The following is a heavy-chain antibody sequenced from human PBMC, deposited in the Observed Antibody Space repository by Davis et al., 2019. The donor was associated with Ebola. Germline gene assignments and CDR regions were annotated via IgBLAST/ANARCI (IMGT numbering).Heavy chain of an antibody. CDR1: GFVFRNYV. Sequence: GGSLRLSCAASGFVFRNYVMSWVRQSPGKGLEWISGISGSGGATYYANSVKGRFTISRDNSKNTLHLQMNSLRVEDTAIYYCAKDTPNIWFDVWGQGTMVAVSS. J-gene: IGHJ3*01. V-gene: IGHV3-23*01. D-gene: IGHD2-15*01. CDR3: AKDTPNIWFDV. CDR2: ISGSGGAT.